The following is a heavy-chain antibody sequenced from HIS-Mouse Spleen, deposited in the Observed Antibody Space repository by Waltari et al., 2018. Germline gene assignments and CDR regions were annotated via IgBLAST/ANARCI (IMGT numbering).Heavy chain of an antibody. V-gene: IGHV4-39*07. CDR2: IYYSGST. D-gene: IGHD6-13*01. CDR1: GGSISSGSYY. CDR3: AREIPYSSSWYDWYFDL. J-gene: IGHJ2*01. Sequence: QLQLQESGPGLVKPSETLSLTCPVSGGSISSGSYYWRWIRQPQGKGLEWVGSIYYSGSTYYNPSLKSRVTISVDTSKNQFSLKLSSVTAADTAVYYCAREIPYSSSWYDWYFDLWGRGTLVTVSS.